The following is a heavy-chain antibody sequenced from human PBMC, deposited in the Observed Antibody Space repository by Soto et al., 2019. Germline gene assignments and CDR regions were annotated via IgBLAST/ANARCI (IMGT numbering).Heavy chain of an antibody. CDR3: AHGCSGGSCYSYNWFDP. CDR2: IYWDDDK. J-gene: IGHJ5*02. V-gene: IGHV2-5*02. CDR1: GFSLSTSGVG. Sequence: QITLKESGPTLVKPTQTLTLTCTFSGFSLSTSGVGVGWIRQPPGKALEWLALIYWDDDKRYSPSLKSRLTITKDTSKNQVVLTMTNMDPVDTATYYCAHGCSGGSCYSYNWFDPWGQGTLVTVSS. D-gene: IGHD2-15*01.